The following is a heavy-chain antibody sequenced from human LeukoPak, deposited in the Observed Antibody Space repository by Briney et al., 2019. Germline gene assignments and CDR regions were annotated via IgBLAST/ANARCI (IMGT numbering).Heavy chain of an antibody. V-gene: IGHV4-31*03. J-gene: IGHJ4*02. D-gene: IGHD3-3*01. CDR2: IYYSGST. CDR1: GGSISSGGYY. CDR3: ARAGGFFSPFGY. Sequence: PSQTLSLTCTVSGGSISSGGYYWRWIRQHPGKGLEWIGYIYYSGSTYYNPSLKSRVIISVDTSKNQFSLKLSSVTAADTAVYYCARAGGFFSPFGYWGQGTLVTVSS.